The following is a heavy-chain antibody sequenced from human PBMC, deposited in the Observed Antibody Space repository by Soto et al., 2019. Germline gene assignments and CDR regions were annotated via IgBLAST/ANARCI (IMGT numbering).Heavy chain of an antibody. D-gene: IGHD4-17*01. J-gene: IGHJ4*02. V-gene: IGHV4-31*03. CDR1: GGSISSGGYY. CDR2: IYYSGST. CDR3: ARAEGDYGPHFDY. Sequence: KASETLSLTCTVSGGSISSGGYYWSWIRQHPGKGLEWIGYIYYSGSTYYNPSLKSRVTISVDTSKNQFSLKLSSVTAADTAVYYCARAEGDYGPHFDYWGQGTLVTVSS.